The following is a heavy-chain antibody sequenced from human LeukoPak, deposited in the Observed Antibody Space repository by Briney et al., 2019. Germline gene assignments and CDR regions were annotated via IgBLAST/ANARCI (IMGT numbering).Heavy chain of an antibody. V-gene: IGHV1-69*05. CDR3: ARTGRVGYNILTGYPNYFDY. CDR2: IIPIFGTA. J-gene: IGHJ4*02. Sequence: SVKVSCKASGGTFSSYAISWVRQAPGQGLEWMGGIIPIFGTANYAQKFQGRVTITTDESTSTAYMELSSLRSEDTAVYFCARTGRVGYNILTGYPNYFDYWGQGTLVTVSS. CDR1: GGTFSSYA. D-gene: IGHD3-9*01.